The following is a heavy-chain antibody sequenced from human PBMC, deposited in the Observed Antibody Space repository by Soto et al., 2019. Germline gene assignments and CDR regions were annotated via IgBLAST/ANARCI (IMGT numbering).Heavy chain of an antibody. J-gene: IGHJ4*02. CDR1: GYTFTSYG. D-gene: IGHD3-10*01. CDR2: ISAYNGNT. V-gene: IGHV1-18*01. Sequence: ASVKVSCKASGYTFTSYGISWVRQAPGQGLEWMGWISAYNGNTNYAQKLQGRVTMTTDTSTSTAYMELRSLRSDDTAVYYCARAVPYYYGWGSYYNAELDYWGQGTLVTVSS. CDR3: ARAVPYYYGWGSYYNAELDY.